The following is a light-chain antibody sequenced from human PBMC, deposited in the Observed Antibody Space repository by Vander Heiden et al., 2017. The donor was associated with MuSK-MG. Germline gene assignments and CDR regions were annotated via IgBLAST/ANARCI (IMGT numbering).Light chain of an antibody. Sequence: QSVLTPPPSASGTPGQRVTISCSGSGSNIGNNYVSWYQQFPGTAPKLLIYDNDQRPSGVPDRFSGSKTGTSASLAISGLRSEDEADYYCAAWDDTLSGYVAFGGGTKLTVL. CDR1: GSNIGNNY. J-gene: IGLJ2*01. V-gene: IGLV1-47*01. CDR3: AAWDDTLSGYVA. CDR2: DND.